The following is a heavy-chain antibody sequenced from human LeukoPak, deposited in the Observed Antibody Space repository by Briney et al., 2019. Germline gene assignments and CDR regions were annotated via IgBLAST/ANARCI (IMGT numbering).Heavy chain of an antibody. Sequence: ASVKVSCKASGYTFTSYYMHWVRQAPGQGLEWMGLINPTGDSTGYAQKFQGRVTITADESTSTAYMELSSLRSEDTAVYYCARAYSGYDSGYWGQGTLVTVSS. V-gene: IGHV1-46*01. CDR3: ARAYSGYDSGY. D-gene: IGHD5-12*01. CDR1: GYTFTSYY. J-gene: IGHJ4*02. CDR2: INPTGDST.